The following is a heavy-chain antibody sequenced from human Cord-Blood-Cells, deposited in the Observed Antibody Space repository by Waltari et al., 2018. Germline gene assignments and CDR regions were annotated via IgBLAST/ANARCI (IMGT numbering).Heavy chain of an antibody. D-gene: IGHD5-12*01. J-gene: IGHJ4*02. CDR3: AVVGTRIVATIRGVVDY. V-gene: IGHV1-69*01. CDR1: GGTFSSYA. Sequence: QVQLVQSGAEVKKPGSSVKVSCKASGGTFSSYAISWVRQAPGQGLEWMGGIIHIFGTANYAQKFQGRVTITADESTSTAYMELSSLRSEDTAVYYCAVVGTRIVATIRGVVDYWGQGTLVTVSS. CDR2: IIHIFGTA.